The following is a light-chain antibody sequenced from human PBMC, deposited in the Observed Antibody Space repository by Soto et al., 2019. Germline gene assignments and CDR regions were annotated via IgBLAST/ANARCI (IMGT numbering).Light chain of an antibody. CDR1: SSDFGNYNL. V-gene: IGLV2-23*01. J-gene: IGLJ2*01. Sequence: QSALTQPASVSGSPGQSITISCTGTSSDFGNYNLVSWFQQHPGKAPKLMIYEGSKWPSGVSHRFSGSKSGNTASLTISGLQAEDEADYYCCSYAGSSTLVFGGGTKVTVL. CDR2: EGS. CDR3: CSYAGSSTLV.